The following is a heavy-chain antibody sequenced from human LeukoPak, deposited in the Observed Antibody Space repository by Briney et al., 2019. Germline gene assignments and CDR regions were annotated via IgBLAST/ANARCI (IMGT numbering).Heavy chain of an antibody. V-gene: IGHV3-48*04. CDR3: ARARGMTTVTYFDY. Sequence: PGGSLRLSCAASGFTFSSYSMNWVRQAPGKGLEWVSYISSSGSTIYYADSVKGRFTISRDNAKNSLYLQMNSLRAEDTAVYYCARARGMTTVTYFDYWGQGTLVTVSS. CDR2: ISSSGSTI. J-gene: IGHJ4*02. D-gene: IGHD4-11*01. CDR1: GFTFSSYS.